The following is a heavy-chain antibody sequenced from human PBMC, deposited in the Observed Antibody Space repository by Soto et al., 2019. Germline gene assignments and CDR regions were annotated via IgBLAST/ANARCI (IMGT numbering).Heavy chain of an antibody. J-gene: IGHJ4*02. D-gene: IGHD6-19*01. CDR2: VSHDGRNT. V-gene: IGHV3-30*18. Sequence: VQLVESGGGVVQPGRSLRLSCAASGFTFSDDAMHWVRQAPGKGLEWVAVVSHDGRNTHYADSVKGRFTISRDSSKDTVSREMNSLRAEDTAVYYCAKVGRQWLVTSEFNYWGQGALVTVSS. CDR1: GFTFSDDA. CDR3: AKVGRQWLVTSEFNY.